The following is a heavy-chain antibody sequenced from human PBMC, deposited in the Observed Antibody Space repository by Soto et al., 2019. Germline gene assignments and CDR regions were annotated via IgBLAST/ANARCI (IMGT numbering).Heavy chain of an antibody. V-gene: IGHV4-31*03. CDR2: IHYSGNT. D-gene: IGHD3-22*01. CDR1: GGSIISGGFH. CDR3: ARGFHYDSSGLAFDY. J-gene: IGHJ4*02. Sequence: QVQLQESGPGLVKPSQTLSLTCTVSGGSIISGGFHWSWIRQHPGKGLEWIGYIHYSGNTNYNPSLKSRVTMSGDTSKNQFSLRLTSLTAADTAVYYCARGFHYDSSGLAFDYWGQGTLVTVSS.